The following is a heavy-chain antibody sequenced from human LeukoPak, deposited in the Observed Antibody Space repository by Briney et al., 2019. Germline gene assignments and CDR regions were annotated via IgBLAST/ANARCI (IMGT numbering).Heavy chain of an antibody. CDR3: ARLTTGYSYGPYDAFDI. CDR1: GYSISSGYY. J-gene: IGHJ3*02. D-gene: IGHD5-18*01. Sequence: PSETLSLTCTVSGYSISSGYYWGWIRQPPGKGLEWIGSIYHSGSTYYNPSLKSRVTISVDTSKNQFSLKLSSVTAADTAVYYCARLTTGYSYGPYDAFDIWGQGTMVTVSS. V-gene: IGHV4-38-2*02. CDR2: IYHSGST.